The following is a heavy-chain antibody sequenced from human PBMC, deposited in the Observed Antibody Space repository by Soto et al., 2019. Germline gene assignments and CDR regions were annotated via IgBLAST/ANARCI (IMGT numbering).Heavy chain of an antibody. CDR1: GFTVSSYE. J-gene: IGHJ3*02. D-gene: IGHD5-12*01. V-gene: IGHV3-48*03. Sequence: GGSLRLSCAASGFTVSSYEMDWVRQAPGKGLEWVAYISISGGTIYYGDSVEGRFTISRDNADNSLYLQMNSLRAEDTAVYYCTKEKSVINSGYDAFDIWGRGTVVTVSS. CDR3: TKEKSVINSGYDAFDI. CDR2: ISISGGTI.